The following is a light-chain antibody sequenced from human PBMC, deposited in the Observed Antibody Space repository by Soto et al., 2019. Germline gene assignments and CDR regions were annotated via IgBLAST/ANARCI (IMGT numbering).Light chain of an antibody. Sequence: ELALTQSPGTLSLSPGERATLSCRASQSVGSNFLAWYQQKPGQAPRLLINVASSRATGIPDRFSGSGSGTDFTLTISRLEPEDFAVYYCQQYGTSPIAFGQGTRLEIK. V-gene: IGKV3-20*01. CDR3: QQYGTSPIA. CDR2: VAS. J-gene: IGKJ5*01. CDR1: QSVGSNF.